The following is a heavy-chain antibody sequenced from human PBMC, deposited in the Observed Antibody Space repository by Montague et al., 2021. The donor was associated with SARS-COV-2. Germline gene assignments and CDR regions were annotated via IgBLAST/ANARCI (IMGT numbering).Heavy chain of an antibody. CDR3: AREGHLATRPGWSNWFDP. Sequence: SLRLSCAASGFNFSDYYITWVRQAPGKGLEWVAYISSSTTYTNYADSLKGRFTISRDNTKKSVYLQMNRLRAKDTGVYYCAREGHLATRPGWSNWFDPWGQGTLVTVSS. J-gene: IGHJ5*02. CDR1: GFNFSDYY. CDR2: ISSSTTYT. D-gene: IGHD6-6*01. V-gene: IGHV3-11*06.